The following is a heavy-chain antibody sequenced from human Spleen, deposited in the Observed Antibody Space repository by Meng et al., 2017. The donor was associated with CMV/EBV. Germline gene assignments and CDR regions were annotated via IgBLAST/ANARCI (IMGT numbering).Heavy chain of an antibody. CDR2: INPNSGDP. J-gene: IGHJ6*02. CDR1: GYTLNDYF. V-gene: IGHV1-2*02. Sequence: ASVKVSCKASGYTLNDYFMHWVRQAPGQGLEWIGRINPNSGDPKYAQKFQGRVTMTSDTSGSTVYMELSSLRSDDTAVYYCARGGVGYYYYDMDVWGQGTTVTVSS. D-gene: IGHD3-3*01. CDR3: ARGGVGYYYYDMDV.